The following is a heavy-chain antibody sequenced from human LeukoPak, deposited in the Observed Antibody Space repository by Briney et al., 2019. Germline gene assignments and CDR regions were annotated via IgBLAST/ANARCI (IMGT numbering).Heavy chain of an antibody. V-gene: IGHV1-69*13. Sequence: ASVKVSCRASGGTFSSYTISWVRQAPGQGLEWMGGIIPIFGTANYAQKFQGRVTITADESTSTAYMELSSLRSEDTAVYYCARGRYSSSINSMDVWGQGTTVTVSS. D-gene: IGHD6-6*01. CDR1: GGTFSSYT. CDR2: IIPIFGTA. J-gene: IGHJ6*02. CDR3: ARGRYSSSINSMDV.